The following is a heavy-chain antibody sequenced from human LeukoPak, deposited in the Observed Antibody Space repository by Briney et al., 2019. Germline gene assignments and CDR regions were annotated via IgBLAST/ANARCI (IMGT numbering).Heavy chain of an antibody. D-gene: IGHD3-3*01. Sequence: SETLSLTCTVSGGSISSYYWSWIRQPAGKGLEWIGRIYTSGSTNYNPSLKSRVTMSVDTSKNQFSLKLSSVTAADTAVYYCARDMILEWSDAFDIWGQGTMVTVSS. CDR3: ARDMILEWSDAFDI. CDR2: IYTSGST. J-gene: IGHJ3*02. V-gene: IGHV4-4*07. CDR1: GGSISSYY.